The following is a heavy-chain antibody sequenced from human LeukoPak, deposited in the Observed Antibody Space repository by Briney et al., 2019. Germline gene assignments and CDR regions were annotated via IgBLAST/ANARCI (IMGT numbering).Heavy chain of an antibody. Sequence: GGSLRLSCAASGFTFSSYGMHWVRQAPGKGLEWVAVIWYDGSNKYYADSVKGRFTISRDNSKNTLYLQMNSLRAEDTAVYYCPKELQAGWYYFDYGGQGTLVTVSS. CDR3: PKELQAGWYYFDY. CDR2: IWYDGSNK. CDR1: GFTFSSYG. V-gene: IGHV3-33*06. J-gene: IGHJ4*02. D-gene: IGHD6-19*01.